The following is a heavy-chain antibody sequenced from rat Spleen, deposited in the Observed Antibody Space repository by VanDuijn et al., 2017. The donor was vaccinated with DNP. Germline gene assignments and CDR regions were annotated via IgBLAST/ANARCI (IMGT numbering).Heavy chain of an antibody. Sequence: EVQLVESGGGLVQPGRSLKLSCAASGFTFSDYAMAWVRQAPKKGLEWVAASSPRGSRTYYADSVKGRFTISRDDAKSGLYLQMESLRSEDTATYSCAKEALRAPFDYWGQGVMVTVSS. CDR2: SSPRGSRT. J-gene: IGHJ2*01. CDR3: AKEALRAPFDY. CDR1: GFTFSDYA. D-gene: IGHD3-1*01. V-gene: IGHV5-27*01.